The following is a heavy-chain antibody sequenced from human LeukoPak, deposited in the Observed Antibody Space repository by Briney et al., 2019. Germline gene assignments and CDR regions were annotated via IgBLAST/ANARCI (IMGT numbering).Heavy chain of an antibody. Sequence: GGSLRPSCAASGFTFSDYYMSWIRQAPGKGLEWVSYISHSGRTMYYADSVKGRFTISRDNAKNSLYLQMNSLRAGDTAVYYCARDSIVRGNIGNDMDVWGKGTTVTVSS. CDR3: ARDSIVRGNIGNDMDV. D-gene: IGHD2-8*01. J-gene: IGHJ6*03. CDR1: GFTFSDYY. V-gene: IGHV3-11*01. CDR2: ISHSGRTM.